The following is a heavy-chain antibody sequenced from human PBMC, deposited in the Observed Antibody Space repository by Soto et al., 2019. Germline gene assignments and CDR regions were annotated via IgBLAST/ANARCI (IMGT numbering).Heavy chain of an antibody. J-gene: IGHJ4*02. V-gene: IGHV4-34*01. CDR3: ARRRGYSYGSLDY. D-gene: IGHD5-18*01. CDR2: INHSGST. CDR1: GGSFSGYY. Sequence: SETLSLTCAVYGGSFSGYYWSWIRQPPGKGLEWSGEINHSGSTNYNPALKSRVTISVDTSKNQFSLKLSSVTAADTAVYYCARRRGYSYGSLDYWGQGTLVTVSS.